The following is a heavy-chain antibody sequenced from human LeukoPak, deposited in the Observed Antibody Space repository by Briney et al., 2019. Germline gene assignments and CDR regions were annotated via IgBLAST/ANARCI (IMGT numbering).Heavy chain of an antibody. Sequence: GGSLRLSCAASGFTFNTYGMNWVRQAPGKGLEWVSSMSSDSLYIYYADSVRGRFTISRDNAQNSLYLQMNSLRAEDTAVYYCARGDLLTIFAVVSPGYFDYWGQGTLVTVSS. CDR2: MSSDSLYI. J-gene: IGHJ4*02. V-gene: IGHV3-21*06. CDR1: GFTFNTYG. D-gene: IGHD3-3*01. CDR3: ARGDLLTIFAVVSPGYFDY.